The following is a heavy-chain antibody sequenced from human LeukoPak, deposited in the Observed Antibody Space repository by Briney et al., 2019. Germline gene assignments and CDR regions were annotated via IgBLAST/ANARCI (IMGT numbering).Heavy chain of an antibody. Sequence: GGSLRLSCAASGFTFSSYGMHWVRQAPGKGLEWVAVIWYDGSNKYYADSVKGRFTISRDNSKNTLYLQMNSLRAEDTAVYYCAREMEQWLGNWFDPWGQGTLVTVSS. CDR3: AREMEQWLGNWFDP. J-gene: IGHJ5*02. V-gene: IGHV3-33*01. CDR1: GFTFSSYG. CDR2: IWYDGSNK. D-gene: IGHD6-19*01.